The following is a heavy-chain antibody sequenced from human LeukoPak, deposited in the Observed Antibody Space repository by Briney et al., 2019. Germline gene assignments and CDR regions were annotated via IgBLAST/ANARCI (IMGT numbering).Heavy chain of an antibody. CDR1: GFTFNSYG. CDR2: TRDDGRDE. V-gene: IGHV3-30*02. J-gene: IGHJ5*02. CDR3: AKDLAASGTRWFDP. Sequence: GGSLRLSCTASGFTFNSYGMHWVRQAPGKRLEWVAFTRDDGRDEYYADSVKGRFTISRDNSKNMLYLQMNSLRVDDTAMYYCAKDLAASGTRWFDPWGQGTLVTVSS. D-gene: IGHD6-13*01.